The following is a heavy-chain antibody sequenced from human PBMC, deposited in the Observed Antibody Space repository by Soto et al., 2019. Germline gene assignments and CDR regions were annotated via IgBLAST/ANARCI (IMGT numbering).Heavy chain of an antibody. CDR1: GFNFDNYG. CDR2: ITYDGSNK. CDR3: AKDRVGGTFYTPLGF. V-gene: IGHV3-30*18. J-gene: IGHJ4*02. D-gene: IGHD1-7*01. Sequence: QVQLVESGGGVVQPGGSLRLSCQASGFNFDNYGMHWVRQAPGKGLEWVAVITYDGSNKYYADSVKGRFTISRDNSKNTLSLHLNTLKPEDTAVYHCAKDRVGGTFYTPLGFWGQRTLVTVSS.